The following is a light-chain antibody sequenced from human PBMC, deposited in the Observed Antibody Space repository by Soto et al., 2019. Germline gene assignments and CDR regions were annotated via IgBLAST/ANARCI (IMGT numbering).Light chain of an antibody. CDR3: SSYTSFSTYV. CDR2: EVS. Sequence: LTQPASVSGSPGQSITISCTGTSSDVGGYNYVSWYQQHPGKAPKLMIYEVSNRPSGVSNRFSGSKSDNTASLTISGLQAEDEADYYCSSYTSFSTYVFGTGTKVT. CDR1: SSDVGGYNY. J-gene: IGLJ1*01. V-gene: IGLV2-14*01.